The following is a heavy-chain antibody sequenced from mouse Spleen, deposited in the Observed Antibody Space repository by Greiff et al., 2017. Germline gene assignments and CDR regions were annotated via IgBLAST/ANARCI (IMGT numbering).Heavy chain of an antibody. Sequence: EVKLMESGGGLVKPGGSLKLTCAASGFTFSSYAMSWVRQTPEKRLEWVASISSGGSTYYPDSVKGRFTISRDNARNILYLQMSSLRSEDTAMYYCARGGEVYYYGSSSSYWYFDVWGAGTTVTVSS. D-gene: IGHD1-1*01. CDR3: ARGGEVYYYGSSSSYWYFDV. CDR2: ISSGGST. CDR1: GFTFSSYA. J-gene: IGHJ1*01. V-gene: IGHV5-6-5*01.